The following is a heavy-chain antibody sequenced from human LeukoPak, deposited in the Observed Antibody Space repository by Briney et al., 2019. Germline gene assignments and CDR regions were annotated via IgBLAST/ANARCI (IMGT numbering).Heavy chain of an antibody. V-gene: IGHV4-59*01. CDR1: GXSISSYY. CDR3: ARGLAAAED. D-gene: IGHD6-13*01. J-gene: IGHJ4*02. Sequence: SETLSLTCTVSGXSISSYYWSWLRQPPGKGLEWIGYIYYSGSTNYNPSLKSRVTISVDTSKNQFSLKLSSVTAADTAVYYCARGLAAAEDWGQGTLVTVSS. CDR2: IYYSGST.